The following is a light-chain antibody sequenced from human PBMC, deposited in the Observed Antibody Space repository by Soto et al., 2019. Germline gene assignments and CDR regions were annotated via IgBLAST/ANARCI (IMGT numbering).Light chain of an antibody. CDR3: ISYKTDDTFV. CDR1: RSDIGAPNS. CDR2: EAT. Sequence: QSALTQPASVSGSPGQSITISCAGTRSDIGAPNSVSWYQHLPGRSPTLIIYEATNRPSGVSERFSGSKAGDTASLTISGLQADDESEYFCISYKTDDTFVFGGGTKLTVL. V-gene: IGLV2-14*01. J-gene: IGLJ2*01.